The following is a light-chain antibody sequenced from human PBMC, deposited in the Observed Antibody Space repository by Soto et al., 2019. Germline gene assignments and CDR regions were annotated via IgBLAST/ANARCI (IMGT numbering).Light chain of an antibody. V-gene: IGLV2-14*03. CDR1: SSDVGNYNY. CDR2: DVN. CDR3: SSYTSSTTVI. Sequence: QSVLTQPASMSGSPGQSIAISCTGSSSDVGNYNYVSWYQQHPGKAPKLMIYDVNKRPSGVSDRFSGSKSGNTASLTISGLQADDEADYYCSSYTSSTTVIFGGGTKLTV. J-gene: IGLJ2*01.